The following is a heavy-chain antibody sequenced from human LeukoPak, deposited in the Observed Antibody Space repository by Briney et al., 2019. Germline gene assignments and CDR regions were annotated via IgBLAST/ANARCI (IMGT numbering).Heavy chain of an antibody. Sequence: PSETLSLTCAVYGGSFSGYYWSWIRQPPGKGLEWIGEINHSGSTNYNPSLKSRVTISVDTSKDQFSLKLSSVTAADTAVYYCARGPTVTTTGRYFDYWGQGTLVTVSS. CDR2: INHSGST. CDR3: ARGPTVTTTGRYFDY. J-gene: IGHJ4*02. D-gene: IGHD4-17*01. CDR1: GGSFSGYY. V-gene: IGHV4-34*01.